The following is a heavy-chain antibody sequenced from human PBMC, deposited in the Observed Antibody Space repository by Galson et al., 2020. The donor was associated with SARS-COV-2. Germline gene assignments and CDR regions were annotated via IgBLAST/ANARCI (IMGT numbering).Heavy chain of an antibody. CDR3: ARGRFLEWLFGFDY. D-gene: IGHD3-3*01. Sequence: GESLKISCAASGFTFSSYSMNWVRQAPGKGLEWVSYISSSSSTIYYADSVKGRFTISRYNAKNSLYLQMNSLRAEDTAVYYCARGRFLEWLFGFDYWGQGTLVTVSS. J-gene: IGHJ4*02. CDR2: ISSSSSTI. CDR1: GFTFSSYS. V-gene: IGHV3-48*04.